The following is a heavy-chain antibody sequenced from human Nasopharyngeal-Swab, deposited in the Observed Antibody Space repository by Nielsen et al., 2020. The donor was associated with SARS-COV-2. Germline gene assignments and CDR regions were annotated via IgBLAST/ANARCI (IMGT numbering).Heavy chain of an antibody. CDR3: ARDWMIAVAGYYYYYGMDV. CDR1: GGSISSSNW. D-gene: IGHD6-19*01. Sequence: SETLSLTCAVSGGSISSSNWWCWVRQPPGKGLEWIGEIYHSGSTNYNPSLKSRVTISVDTSKNQFSLKLSSVTAADTAVYYCARDWMIAVAGYYYYYGMDVWGQGTTVTVSS. V-gene: IGHV4-4*02. J-gene: IGHJ6*02. CDR2: IYHSGST.